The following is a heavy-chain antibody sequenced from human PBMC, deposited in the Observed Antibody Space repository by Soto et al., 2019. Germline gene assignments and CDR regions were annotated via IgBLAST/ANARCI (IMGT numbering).Heavy chain of an antibody. Sequence: QVQLVQSGAEVKKPGSSVKVSCKASGGTFSSYTISWMRQAPGQGLEWMGRIIPILGIANYAQKFQGRVTITADKSTSTAYMELSSLRSEDTAVYYWARDNWLVHGYWFDSWGQRTLFTVSS. CDR1: GGTFSSYT. CDR3: ARDNWLVHGYWFDS. J-gene: IGHJ5*01. D-gene: IGHD6-19*01. CDR2: IIPILGIA. V-gene: IGHV1-69*08.